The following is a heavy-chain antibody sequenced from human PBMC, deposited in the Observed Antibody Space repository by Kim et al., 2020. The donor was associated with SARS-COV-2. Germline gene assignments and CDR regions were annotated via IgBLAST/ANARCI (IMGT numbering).Heavy chain of an antibody. J-gene: IGHJ4*01. CDR3: AKSITTSCYTSFDY. CDR2: ISGVGDTT. D-gene: IGHD2-2*02. V-gene: IGHV3-23*01. CDR1: GFTFSSFA. Sequence: GGSLRLSCAAPGFTFSSFAMSWVRQAPGKGLEWVTAISGVGDTTYYADSVKGRFTISRDNSKSTWYLQMNSLRAEDTAVYYCAKSITTSCYTSFDYWG.